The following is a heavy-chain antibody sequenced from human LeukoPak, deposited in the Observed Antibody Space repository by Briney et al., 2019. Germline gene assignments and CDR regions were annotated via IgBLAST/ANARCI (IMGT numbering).Heavy chain of an antibody. CDR3: ARDKGYVMDV. CDR2: INGDGSST. J-gene: IGHJ6*02. CDR1: GFTFSSYW. V-gene: IGHV3-74*01. Sequence: GGSLRLSCAASGFTFSSYWMHWVRQAPGKGLVWVSRINGDGSSTSYADSVKGRFTISRDNAKNTLYLQMNSLRAEDTAVYYCARDKGYVMDVWGQGTTVTVSS.